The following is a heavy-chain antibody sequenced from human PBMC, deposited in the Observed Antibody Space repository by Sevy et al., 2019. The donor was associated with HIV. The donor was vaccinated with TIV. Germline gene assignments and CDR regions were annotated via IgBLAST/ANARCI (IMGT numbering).Heavy chain of an antibody. CDR3: ATVLGAGAAGAFEI. D-gene: IGHD1-26*01. V-gene: IGHV3-15*01. Sequence: GGSLRLSCAGSGFSFKNVWMTWVRQTPGKGLAWVGHAKRKSDGGSIDYGSPVNGRFTISRDDSKDMLYLQMSSLKTEDTGVYYCATVLGAGAAGAFEIWGQGTMVTVSS. J-gene: IGHJ3*02. CDR2: AKRKSDGGSI. CDR1: GFSFKNVW.